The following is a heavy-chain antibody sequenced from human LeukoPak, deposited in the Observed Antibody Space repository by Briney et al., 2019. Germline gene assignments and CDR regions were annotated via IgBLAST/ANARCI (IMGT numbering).Heavy chain of an antibody. D-gene: IGHD6-13*01. Sequence: PGGSLRLSCAASGFTFSNYWMHWVRQAPGKGLVWVSGINSDGSSTSYADSVKGRFTISRDNAKNTLYLQMNSLRAEDTAVYYCARGDVVAAAGMDYWGQGTLVTVSS. CDR2: INSDGSST. CDR3: ARGDVVAAAGMDY. V-gene: IGHV3-74*01. J-gene: IGHJ4*02. CDR1: GFTFSNYW.